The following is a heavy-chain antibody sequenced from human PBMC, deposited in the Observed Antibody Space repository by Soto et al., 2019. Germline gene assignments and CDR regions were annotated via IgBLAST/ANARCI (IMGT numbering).Heavy chain of an antibody. D-gene: IGHD3-10*01. V-gene: IGHV3-33*01. CDR3: ARGVVTYYYGSGSYGFVY. CDR2: IWYDGSNK. Sequence: GGSLRLSCAASGFTFSSYGMHWVRQAPGKGLEWVAVIWYDGSNKYYADSVKGRFTISRDNSKNTLYLQMNSLRAEDTAVYYCARGVVTYYYGSGSYGFVYWGQGTLVTVSS. J-gene: IGHJ4*02. CDR1: GFTFSSYG.